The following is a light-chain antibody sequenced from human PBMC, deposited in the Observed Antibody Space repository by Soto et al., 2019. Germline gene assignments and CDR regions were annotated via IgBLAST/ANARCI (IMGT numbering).Light chain of an antibody. Sequence: EIVLTQSPGTLSLSPGERATFSCRASQTVSQDYLAWFQHKPGQAPRLLMFSATSRAAGIPDRFSGSGSGTDFPLTISRLDPEDFAVYFCQQYGSSPQTFGQGTRVEIK. CDR3: QQYGSSPQT. CDR1: QTVSQDY. CDR2: SAT. J-gene: IGKJ1*01. V-gene: IGKV3-20*01.